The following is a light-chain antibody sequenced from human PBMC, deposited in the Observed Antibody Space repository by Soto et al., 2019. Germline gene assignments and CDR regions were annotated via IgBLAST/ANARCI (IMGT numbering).Light chain of an antibody. CDR1: QDISTY. V-gene: IGKV1-39*01. CDR2: ATS. J-gene: IGKJ5*01. Sequence: DIQMTQSPSSLSASVGYRVTITCQASQDISTYLNWYQQKPGKAPKLLIHATSNLQIGVPSRFSGSGSGTEFTLTISSLEPEDFGTYYCQQSYKMPSFGQGTRLEI. CDR3: QQSYKMPS.